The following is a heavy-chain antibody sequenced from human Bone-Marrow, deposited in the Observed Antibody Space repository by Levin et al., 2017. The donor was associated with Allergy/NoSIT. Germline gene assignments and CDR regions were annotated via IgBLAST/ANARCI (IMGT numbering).Heavy chain of an antibody. CDR2: ISGNAGNT. V-gene: IGHV3-23*01. D-gene: IGHD3-16*01. CDR1: GFTFSSYA. Sequence: GESLKISCAASGFTFSSYAMTWVRQAPGKGLEWVSTISGNAGNTYYADSVKGRFTISRDNFKNTLYLQMNSLRAEDTAVYYCARDLKGASYFDYWGQGTLVTVSS. J-gene: IGHJ4*02. CDR3: ARDLKGASYFDY.